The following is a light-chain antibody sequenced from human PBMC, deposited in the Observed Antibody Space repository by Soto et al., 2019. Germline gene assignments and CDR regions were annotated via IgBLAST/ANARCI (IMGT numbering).Light chain of an antibody. CDR3: RQYGSSPLT. J-gene: IGKJ4*01. Sequence: EIVLTQSPGTLSLSPGERATLSCRASQSVSSSYLAWYQQKPGQAPRLLIYGASNRATGLPDRFSGSGSGADFTLTISRLEPEDSAVYYCRQYGSSPLTFGGGTKVDIK. CDR1: QSVSSSY. CDR2: GAS. V-gene: IGKV3-20*01.